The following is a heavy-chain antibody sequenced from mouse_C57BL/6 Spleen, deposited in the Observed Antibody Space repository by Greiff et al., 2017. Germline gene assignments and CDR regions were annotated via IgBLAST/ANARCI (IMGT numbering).Heavy chain of an antibody. J-gene: IGHJ3*01. CDR3: ARKGSYDGYYWFAY. CDR2: IWSGGST. Sequence: VKLVESGPGLVQPSQSLSITCTVSGFSLTSYGVHWVRQSPGKGLEWLGVIWSGGSTDYNAAFISRLSISKDNSKSQVFFKMNSLQADDTAIYYCARKGSYDGYYWFAYWGQGTLVTVSA. V-gene: IGHV2-2*01. D-gene: IGHD2-3*01. CDR1: GFSLTSYG.